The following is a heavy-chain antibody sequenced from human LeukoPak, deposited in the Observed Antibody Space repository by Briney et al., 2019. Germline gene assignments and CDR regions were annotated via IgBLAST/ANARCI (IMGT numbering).Heavy chain of an antibody. CDR3: ARVLKDIVVVPAARDYYYYYMDV. Sequence: PSETLSLTCTVSGGSISSYYWSWIRQPPGKGLEWIGYIYYSGSTNYNPSLKSRVTISVDTSRNQFSLKLSSVAAADTAVYYCARVLKDIVVVPAARDYYYYYMDVWGKGTTVTVSS. CDR2: IYYSGST. V-gene: IGHV4-59*01. D-gene: IGHD2-2*01. CDR1: GGSISSYY. J-gene: IGHJ6*03.